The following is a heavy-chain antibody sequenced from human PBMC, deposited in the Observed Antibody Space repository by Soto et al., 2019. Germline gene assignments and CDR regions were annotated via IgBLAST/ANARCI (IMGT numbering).Heavy chain of an antibody. Sequence: QVQLVESGGGVVQPGRSLRLSCAASGFTFSSYGMHWVRQAPGKGLEWVAVIWYDGSNKYYADSVKGRFTISRDNSKNPVYLQMNSLRAEDTAVYYCARAGEGYCSGGSCYSPNYYYYYYMDVWGKGTTVTVSS. D-gene: IGHD2-15*01. CDR3: ARAGEGYCSGGSCYSPNYYYYYYMDV. CDR1: GFTFSSYG. V-gene: IGHV3-33*01. J-gene: IGHJ6*03. CDR2: IWYDGSNK.